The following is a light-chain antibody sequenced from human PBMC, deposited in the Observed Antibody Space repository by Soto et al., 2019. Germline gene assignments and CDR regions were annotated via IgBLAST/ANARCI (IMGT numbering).Light chain of an antibody. Sequence: DIQMTQSPSTLSASVGDRVTITCRASQSISNWLAWYQQKPGKAPKLLIYKASSLESGVPSRFSGSGSGTEFILTISSLQPDDFATYYCQHYNSYSITFGQGTRLEIK. V-gene: IGKV1-5*03. CDR1: QSISNW. CDR2: KAS. J-gene: IGKJ5*01. CDR3: QHYNSYSIT.